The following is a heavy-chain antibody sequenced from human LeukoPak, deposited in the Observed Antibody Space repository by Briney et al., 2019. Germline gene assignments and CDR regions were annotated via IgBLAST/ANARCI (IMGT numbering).Heavy chain of an antibody. Sequence: SETLSLTCAVSGGSISRSNWWSGVRQPPGKGLEWIGEIYHSGSTNYNPSRKGRVTISVDKSKNQYSLKLSSVTAADTAVYYCARITIFGVVINAFDIWGQGTMVTVSS. CDR3: ARITIFGVVINAFDI. CDR2: IYHSGST. J-gene: IGHJ3*02. CDR1: GGSISRSNW. D-gene: IGHD3-3*01. V-gene: IGHV4-4*02.